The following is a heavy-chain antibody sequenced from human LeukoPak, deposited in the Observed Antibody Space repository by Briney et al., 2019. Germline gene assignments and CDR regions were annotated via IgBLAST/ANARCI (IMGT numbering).Heavy chain of an antibody. V-gene: IGHV1-46*01. D-gene: IGHD6-13*01. Sequence: ASVKVSCKASGYTFTSYYMHWVRQAPGQGLEWMGIINPSGGSTSYAQKFQGRATMTRDMSTSTVYMELSSLRSEDTAVYYCARDKAPEYSSSWYYYYYYYMDVWGKGTTVTVSS. J-gene: IGHJ6*03. CDR1: GYTFTSYY. CDR3: ARDKAPEYSSSWYYYYYYYMDV. CDR2: INPSGGST.